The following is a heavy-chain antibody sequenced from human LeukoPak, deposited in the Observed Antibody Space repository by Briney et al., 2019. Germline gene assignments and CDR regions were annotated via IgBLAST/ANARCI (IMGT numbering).Heavy chain of an antibody. CDR1: GFTFSDYG. J-gene: IGHJ4*02. Sequence: GGSLRLSCAASGFTFSDYGMHWVRQAPGKGLEWVAVIWYDGSNKYYADSVKGRFTISRDNSKNTLYLQMNSLKTEDTAVYYCTTETYYYDSSGYYSGYWGQGTLVTVSS. V-gene: IGHV3-33*08. CDR2: IWYDGSNK. CDR3: TTETYYYDSSGYYSGY. D-gene: IGHD3-22*01.